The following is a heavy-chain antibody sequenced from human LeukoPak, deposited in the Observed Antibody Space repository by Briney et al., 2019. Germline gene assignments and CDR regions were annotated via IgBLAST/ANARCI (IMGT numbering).Heavy chain of an antibody. J-gene: IGHJ4*02. CDR3: ARGSPEWEHGSGSDY. Sequence: GASVKVSCKASGYTFTGYYMHWVRQAPGQGLEWMGWINPNSGGTNYAQKFQGRVTITRNTSISTAYMELSSLRSEDTAVYYCARGSPEWEHGSGSDYWGQGTLVTVSS. CDR1: GYTFTGYY. CDR2: INPNSGGT. D-gene: IGHD1-26*01. V-gene: IGHV1-2*02.